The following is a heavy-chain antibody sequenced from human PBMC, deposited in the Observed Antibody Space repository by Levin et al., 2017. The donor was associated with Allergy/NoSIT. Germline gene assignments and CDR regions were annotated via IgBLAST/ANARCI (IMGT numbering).Heavy chain of an antibody. D-gene: IGHD6-25*01. CDR3: AKKQRLTFFDA. Sequence: GGSLRLSCTASGFIFSNFGMHWVRQAPGKGLEWVASISHDGSNIYYSDSVRGRFAISRDNSKNTLDLQVNSLIREDTALYYCAKKQRLTFFDAWGQGTLVTVSS. CDR2: ISHDGSNI. V-gene: IGHV3-30*18. CDR1: GFIFSNFG. J-gene: IGHJ4*02.